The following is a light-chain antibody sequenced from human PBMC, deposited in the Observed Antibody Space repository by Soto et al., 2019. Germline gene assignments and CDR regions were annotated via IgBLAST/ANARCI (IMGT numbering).Light chain of an antibody. CDR1: SGSIASSY. V-gene: IGLV6-57*01. Sequence: NFMLTQPHSVSESPGKTVTISCTRSSGSIASSYVQWYQQRPGSSPTTVIYEDNQRPSGVPDRFSGSIDSSSNSASLTISELKIEDEADYCCQSYDSSNPVVFGGGTKLTVL. J-gene: IGLJ2*01. CDR2: EDN. CDR3: QSYDSSNPVV.